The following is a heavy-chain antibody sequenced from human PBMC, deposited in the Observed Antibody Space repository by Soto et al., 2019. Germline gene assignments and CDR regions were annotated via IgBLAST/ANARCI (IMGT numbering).Heavy chain of an antibody. Sequence: QVQLVESGGGLVKPGGSLTLSCAASGFTFSDYYMSWIRQAPGKGLEWVSCISHSGTTIYYADSVKGRFTISRDNAKNSLYLQMNSLRAEDTAVYYCARFARYGDYGESFDSWGQGTLVTVSS. CDR2: ISHSGTTI. CDR3: ARFARYGDYGESFDS. J-gene: IGHJ4*02. V-gene: IGHV3-11*01. D-gene: IGHD4-17*01. CDR1: GFTFSDYY.